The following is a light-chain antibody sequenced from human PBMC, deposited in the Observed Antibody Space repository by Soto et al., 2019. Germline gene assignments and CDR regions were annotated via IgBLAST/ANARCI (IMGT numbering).Light chain of an antibody. CDR1: QSISIW. CDR2: DAS. CDR3: QQYNSFPLT. J-gene: IGKJ4*01. V-gene: IGKV1-5*01. Sequence: DIQMTQSPSTLSASVGDRVTITCRASQSISIWLAWYQQKPGKAPKLLIYDASSLESGVTASFSGSGSGTEFTLTISSLQPDDFATYYFQQYNSFPLTVGGGTTVEIK.